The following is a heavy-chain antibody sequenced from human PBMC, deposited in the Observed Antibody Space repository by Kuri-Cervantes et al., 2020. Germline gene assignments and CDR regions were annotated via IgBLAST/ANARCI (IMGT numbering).Heavy chain of an antibody. CDR3: ARRGGPVVPAAIPYYYYYYYMDV. Sequence: ASVKVSCKASGYTFTTYGITWVRQAPGQGLEWMGWIGAYNGDTNYAQKLQGRVTMTRDTSISTAYMELSRLRSDDTAVYYCARRGGPVVPAAIPYYYYYYYMDVWGKGTTVTVSS. V-gene: IGHV1-18*01. D-gene: IGHD2-2*01. CDR2: IGAYNGDT. CDR1: GYTFTTYG. J-gene: IGHJ6*03.